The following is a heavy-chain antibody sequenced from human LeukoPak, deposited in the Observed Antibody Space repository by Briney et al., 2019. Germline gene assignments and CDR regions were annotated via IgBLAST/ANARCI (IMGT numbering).Heavy chain of an antibody. J-gene: IGHJ4*02. Sequence: GGSLRLSCAASGFTFNNFGMHWVRQATGKGLEWVAFMGYEGIHKYYADSVKGRFTISKDNSKATLYLQMNSLRPEDTAVYYCARDLHGGYSSDYWGQGTLVTVSS. D-gene: IGHD4-23*01. V-gene: IGHV3-30*02. CDR1: GFTFNNFG. CDR3: ARDLHGGYSSDY. CDR2: MGYEGIHK.